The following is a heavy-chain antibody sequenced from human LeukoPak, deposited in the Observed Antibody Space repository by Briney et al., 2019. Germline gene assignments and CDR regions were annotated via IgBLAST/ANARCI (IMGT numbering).Heavy chain of an antibody. J-gene: IGHJ4*02. CDR3: ARDSSGYDYVDY. Sequence: GGSLRLSCAASGFTFSSYEMNWVRQAPGKGLEWVSYISSSGSTIYYADSVKGRFTISRDNAKNSLYPQMNSLRAEDAAVYYCARDSSGYDYVDYWGQGTLVTISS. CDR2: ISSSGSTI. CDR1: GFTFSSYE. D-gene: IGHD5-12*01. V-gene: IGHV3-48*03.